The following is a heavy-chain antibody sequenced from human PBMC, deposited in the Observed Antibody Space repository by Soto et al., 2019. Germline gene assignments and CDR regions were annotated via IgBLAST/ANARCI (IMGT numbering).Heavy chain of an antibody. J-gene: IGHJ6*02. CDR1: GYTLTDLS. Sequence: ASVKVSCKVSGYTLTDLSMHWVRQAPGKGLEWMGGFDPEDGETIYAQKFQGRVTMTEDTSTDTAYMELSSLRSEDTAVYYCATVLRFLGWPDSNYYDYCMDVWGQGTTVTVSS. CDR2: FDPEDGET. CDR3: ATVLRFLGWPDSNYYDYCMDV. D-gene: IGHD3-3*01. V-gene: IGHV1-24*01.